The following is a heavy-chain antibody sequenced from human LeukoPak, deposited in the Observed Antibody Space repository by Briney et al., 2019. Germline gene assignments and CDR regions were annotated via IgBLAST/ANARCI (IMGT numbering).Heavy chain of an antibody. V-gene: IGHV4-30-2*01. CDR3: ARDGGYDSSGYFDY. Sequence: PSETLSLTCAVSGGSISSGGYSWSWIRQPPGKGLEWIGYIYHSGSTYYNPSLKSRVTISVDRSKNQFSLKLSSVTAADTAVYYCARDGGYDSSGYFDYWGQGTLVTVSS. J-gene: IGHJ4*02. CDR1: GGSISSGGYS. D-gene: IGHD3-22*01. CDR2: IYHSGST.